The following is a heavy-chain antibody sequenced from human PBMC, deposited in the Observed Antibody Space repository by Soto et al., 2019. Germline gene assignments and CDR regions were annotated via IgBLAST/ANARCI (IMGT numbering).Heavy chain of an antibody. CDR1: GFTFDDYA. Sequence: GGSLRLSCAASGFTFDDYAMHWVRQAPGKGLEWVSGISWNSGSIGYADSVKGRFTISRDNAKNSLYLQMNSLRAEDTALYYCAKATGLLWFGELLFHYYYMDVWGKGTTVTVSS. CDR2: ISWNSGSI. CDR3: AKATGLLWFGELLFHYYYMDV. J-gene: IGHJ6*03. D-gene: IGHD3-10*01. V-gene: IGHV3-9*01.